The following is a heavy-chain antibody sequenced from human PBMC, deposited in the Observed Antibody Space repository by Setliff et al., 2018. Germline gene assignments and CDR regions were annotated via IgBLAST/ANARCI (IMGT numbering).Heavy chain of an antibody. D-gene: IGHD3-22*01. CDR3: VREGVDSRSSTHYRYYMDV. CDR1: GGTFSSYG. Sequence: SVKVSCKASGGTFSSYGISWVRQAPGQGLEWMGGTIPIFGTTDYAQKFQGRVTIITDESTSTAFMQLSSLRSEDTAVYYCVREGVDSRSSTHYRYYMDVWGKGTTVTVSS. V-gene: IGHV1-69*05. J-gene: IGHJ6*03. CDR2: TIPIFGTT.